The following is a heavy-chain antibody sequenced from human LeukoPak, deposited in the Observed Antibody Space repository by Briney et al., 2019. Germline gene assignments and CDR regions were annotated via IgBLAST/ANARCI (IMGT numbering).Heavy chain of an antibody. CDR1: GFTFSSYA. J-gene: IGHJ4*02. Sequence: GGSLRLSCAASGFTFSSYAMHWVRQAPGKGLEWVAVISYDGSNKYYADSVKGRFTISRDNSKNTLYLQMNSLRAEDTAVYYCARGGFVVVTAIQHYWGQGTLVTVSS. CDR2: ISYDGSNK. D-gene: IGHD2-21*02. CDR3: ARGGFVVVTAIQHY. V-gene: IGHV3-30-3*01.